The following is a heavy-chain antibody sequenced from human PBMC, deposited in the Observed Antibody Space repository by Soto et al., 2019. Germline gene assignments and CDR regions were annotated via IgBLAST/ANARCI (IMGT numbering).Heavy chain of an antibody. CDR1: GYTFTRNS. CDR2: INPRGGST. V-gene: IGHV1-46*01. D-gene: IGHD5-12*01. J-gene: IGHJ4*01. CDR3: ARYWTRQDGYNSDLFDY. Sequence: ASVKVSCKASGYTFTRNSIHWVRQAPGQGLEWMGIINPRGGSTRYAQKFQGRVSMTRDTSTSTVYMELSSLRSEDTAMYYCARYWTRQDGYNSDLFDYWG.